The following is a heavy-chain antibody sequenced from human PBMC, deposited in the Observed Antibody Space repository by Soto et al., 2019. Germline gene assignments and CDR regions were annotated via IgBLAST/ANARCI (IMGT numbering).Heavy chain of an antibody. CDR2: IKQDGSEK. CDR3: ARDDIVLMVSAASFDY. V-gene: IGHV3-7*01. CDR1: GFTFSSYW. Sequence: GGSLRLSCAASGFTFSSYWMSWVRQAPGKGLEWVANIKQDGSEKYYVDSVKGRFTISRDNAKNSLYLQMNSLRAEDTAVYYCARDDIVLMVSAASFDYWGQGTLVTVSS. J-gene: IGHJ4*02. D-gene: IGHD2-8*01.